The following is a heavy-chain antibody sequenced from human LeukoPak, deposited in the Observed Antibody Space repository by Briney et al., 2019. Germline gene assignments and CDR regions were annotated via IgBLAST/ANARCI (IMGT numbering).Heavy chain of an antibody. Sequence: GGSLRLSCAASGFTFSSFGMHWVRQAPGKGLEWVAVISYDGNNKYYADSVKGRFTISRDNSKNRLYLQMNSLRAEDTAVYYFAKERTKGLPSLDYWGQGTLVTVSS. V-gene: IGHV3-30*18. D-gene: IGHD5-12*01. CDR1: GFTFSSFG. J-gene: IGHJ4*02. CDR3: AKERTKGLPSLDY. CDR2: ISYDGNNK.